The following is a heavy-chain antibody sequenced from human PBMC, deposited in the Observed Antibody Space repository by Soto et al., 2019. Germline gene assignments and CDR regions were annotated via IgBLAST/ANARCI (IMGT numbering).Heavy chain of an antibody. CDR2: IYYSGST. Sequence: SETLSLTCTVSGASISSGGRYWSWIRQHPGKGLEWIGYIYYSGSTYYNPSLNSRVIISVDTSKNQFSLKLNSVTAADTAVYYCAREIVVSARWFDPWGQGTLVTVSS. V-gene: IGHV4-31*03. D-gene: IGHD3-22*01. J-gene: IGHJ5*02. CDR3: AREIVVSARWFDP. CDR1: GASISSGGRY.